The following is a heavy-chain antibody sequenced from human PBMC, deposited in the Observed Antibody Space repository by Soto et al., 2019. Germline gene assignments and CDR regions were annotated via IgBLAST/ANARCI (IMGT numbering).Heavy chain of an antibody. V-gene: IGHV4-39*01. Sequence: SETLSLTCTVSGGSISSSSYYWGWIRQPPGKGLEWIGSIYYSGSTYYNPSLKSRVTISVDTSKNQFSLKLSSVTAADTAVYYCASRIAVAGTSTFDIWGQGTMVTVSS. CDR2: IYYSGST. D-gene: IGHD6-19*01. CDR1: GGSISSSSYY. J-gene: IGHJ3*02. CDR3: ASRIAVAGTSTFDI.